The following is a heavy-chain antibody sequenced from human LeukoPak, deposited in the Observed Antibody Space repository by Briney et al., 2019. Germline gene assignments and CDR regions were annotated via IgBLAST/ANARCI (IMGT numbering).Heavy chain of an antibody. CDR1: GFTFSSYS. CDR3: ARGGIAARLGNWFDP. V-gene: IGHV3-21*01. J-gene: IGHJ5*02. D-gene: IGHD6-6*01. Sequence: GGSLRLSCAASGFTFSSYSMNWVRQAPGKGLEWVSSISSSSSYIYYADSVKGRFTISRDNAKNSLYLRMNSLRAEDTAVYYCARGGIAARLGNWFDPWGQGTLVTVSS. CDR2: ISSSSSYI.